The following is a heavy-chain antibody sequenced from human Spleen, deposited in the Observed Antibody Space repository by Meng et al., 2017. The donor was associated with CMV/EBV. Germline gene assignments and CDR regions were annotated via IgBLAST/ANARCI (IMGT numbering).Heavy chain of an antibody. J-gene: IGHJ4*02. CDR3: ARVFPSGYLYFAD. V-gene: IGHV4-59*01. D-gene: IGHD3-22*01. Sequence: SETLSLTCSVSGSSISNYNWIWIRQPPGKGLEWIGYIYGSATSNYNPSLKSRVTISVDTSKNQFSLTLSSVTAADTAVYYCARVFPSGYLYFADWGQGTLVTVSS. CDR1: GSSISNYN. CDR2: IYGSATS.